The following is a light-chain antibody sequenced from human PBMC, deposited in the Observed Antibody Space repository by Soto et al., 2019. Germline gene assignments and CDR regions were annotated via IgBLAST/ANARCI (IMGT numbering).Light chain of an antibody. CDR3: ASHTTSDTRV. J-gene: IGLJ1*01. CDR2: EVS. CDR1: SGDVGAYDY. Sequence: QLVLTQPASVSGSPGQSIAISCTGTSGDVGAYDYVSWYQHHPDKAPKLMIYEVSNRPSGVSDRFSGSKSVYTATLTISGLQAEDEADYYCASHTTSDTRVFGTGTQLTVL. V-gene: IGLV2-14*01.